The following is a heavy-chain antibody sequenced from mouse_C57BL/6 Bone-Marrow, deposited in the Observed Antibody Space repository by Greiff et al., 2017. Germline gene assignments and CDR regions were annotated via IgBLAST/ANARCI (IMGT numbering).Heavy chain of an antibody. D-gene: IGHD1-1*02. CDR2: IYPRSGNT. J-gene: IGHJ2*01. V-gene: IGHV1-81*01. CDR1: GYTFTSYG. CDR3: ARSGGYYFDY. Sequence: QVQLQQSGAELARPGASVKLSCKASGYTFTSYGISWVKQRTGQGLEWIGEIYPRSGNTYYNEQFKGKATLTADKSSSKAYRELVSLTSEDSAVYFCARSGGYYFDYWGQGTTLTVSS.